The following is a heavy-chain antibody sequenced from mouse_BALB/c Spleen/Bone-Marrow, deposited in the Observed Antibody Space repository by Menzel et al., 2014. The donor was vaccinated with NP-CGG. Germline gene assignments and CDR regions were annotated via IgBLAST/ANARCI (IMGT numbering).Heavy chain of an antibody. D-gene: IGHD2-1*01. Sequence: VKLGESGPGLVAPSQSLSITCTVSGFSLTDYGVSWIRQPPGKGLEWLGVIWGGGGTYYNSGLKSRLGISKDISKSQVFLKMNSQQTDDTAIYYCAKHGGNYEFAYWGQGTLVTVSA. CDR3: AKHGGNYEFAY. CDR2: IWGGGGT. V-gene: IGHV2-6-5*01. J-gene: IGHJ3*01. CDR1: GFSLTDYG.